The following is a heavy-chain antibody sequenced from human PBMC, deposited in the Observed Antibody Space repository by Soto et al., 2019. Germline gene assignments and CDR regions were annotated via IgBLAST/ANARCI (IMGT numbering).Heavy chain of an antibody. Sequence: QVQLVQSGAEVKKPGSSVKVSCKASGGTFSSHAISWVRQAPGQGLEWMGGIIPFFKATNYAQKFQGRVTITADDCTSTAYMDLYSLRSEDTAVSYCARDVSLNYYDGTFSYYSIVVWGQGTTVTVSS. V-gene: IGHV1-69*01. D-gene: IGHD3-16*01. CDR2: IIPFFKAT. CDR3: ARDVSLNYYDGTFSYYSIVV. CDR1: GGTFSSHA. J-gene: IGHJ6*02.